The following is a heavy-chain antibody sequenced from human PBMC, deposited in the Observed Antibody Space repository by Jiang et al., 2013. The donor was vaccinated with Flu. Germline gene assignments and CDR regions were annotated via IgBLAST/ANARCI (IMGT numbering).Heavy chain of an antibody. D-gene: IGHD4-17*01. CDR3: ARDHDYGELGAFDI. CDR1: GFTFSSYS. J-gene: IGHJ3*02. Sequence: RLSCAASGFTFSSYSMNWVRQAPGKGLEWVSSISSSSSYIYYADSVKGRFTISRDNAKNSLYLQMNSLRAEDTAVYYCARDHDYGELGAFDIWGQGTMVTVSS. V-gene: IGHV3-21*01. CDR2: ISSSSSYI.